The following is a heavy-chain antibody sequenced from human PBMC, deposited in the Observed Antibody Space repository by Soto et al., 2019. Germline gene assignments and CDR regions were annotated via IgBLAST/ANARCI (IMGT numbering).Heavy chain of an antibody. CDR3: ARRAHGSRFTRSHYFDY. D-gene: IGHD1-26*01. Sequence: SETLSLTCAVYGGSFSGYYWSWIRQPPGKGLEWIGEINHSGSTNYNPSLKSRVTISVDTSKNQFSLKLSSVTAADTAVYYCARRAHGSRFTRSHYFDYWGQGTLVTVSS. J-gene: IGHJ4*02. CDR1: GGSFSGYY. CDR2: INHSGST. V-gene: IGHV4-34*01.